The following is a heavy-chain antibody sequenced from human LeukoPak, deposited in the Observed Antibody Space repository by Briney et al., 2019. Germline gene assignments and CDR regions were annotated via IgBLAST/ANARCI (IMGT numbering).Heavy chain of an antibody. CDR1: GFTFSSYW. V-gene: IGHV3-7*01. J-gene: IGHJ4*02. D-gene: IGHD5-12*01. CDR2: ISQDVSHK. CDR3: ARVGYNGWNFEN. Sequence: GGSLRLSCAASGFTFSSYWMSWVRQAPGKGLQSVAYISQDVSHKYYVDSVKGRFTISRDNAKNSLHLEMNSLRAEDTALYYCARVGYNGWNFENWGQGTQVTVSS.